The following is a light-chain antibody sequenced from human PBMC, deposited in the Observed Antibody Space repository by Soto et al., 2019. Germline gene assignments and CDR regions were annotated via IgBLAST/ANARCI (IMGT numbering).Light chain of an antibody. V-gene: IGLV1-47*01. J-gene: IGLJ2*01. CDR3: AVWDDSLTGVV. CDR2: TNN. CDR1: GSNIGSNY. Sequence: QSVLTQPPSASGTPGQTVTISCSGSGSNIGSNYVYWYQQLPGTAPKLLIYTNNQRPSGVPDRFSGSKSGTSASASLAISGFRSEDEADYYCAVWDDSLTGVVFGGGTQLTVL.